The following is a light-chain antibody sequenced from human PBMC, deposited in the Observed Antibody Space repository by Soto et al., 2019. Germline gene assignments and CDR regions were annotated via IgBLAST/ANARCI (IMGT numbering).Light chain of an antibody. Sequence: EIVLTQSPATLSLSPGERATLSCRASQDVINYLAWYQQTPGQAPRLLIYDASKRATGIPARFSGSGSVTDFPRTISSLEPEDFALYYCQARASWPPVTFGGGTKVEIK. V-gene: IGKV3-11*01. CDR2: DAS. J-gene: IGKJ4*01. CDR3: QARASWPPVT. CDR1: QDVINY.